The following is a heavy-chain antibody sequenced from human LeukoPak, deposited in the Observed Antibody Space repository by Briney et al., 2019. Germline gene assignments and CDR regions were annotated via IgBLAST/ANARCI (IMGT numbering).Heavy chain of an antibody. CDR3: TRDRRYGGMDV. D-gene: IGHD3-9*01. CDR2: INSDGSDT. J-gene: IGHJ6*02. V-gene: IGHV3-74*01. CDR1: GFTFSDYW. Sequence: GVLRLSCAASGFTFSDYWLHWVRQAPGKGLVWVSRINSDGSDTSYADSVKGRFTISRDNAKNTLYLQMNSLRAEDTAVYYCTRDRRYGGMDVWGQGTTVTVSS.